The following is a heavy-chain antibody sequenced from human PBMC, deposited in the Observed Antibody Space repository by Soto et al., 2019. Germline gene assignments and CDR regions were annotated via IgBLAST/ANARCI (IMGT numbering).Heavy chain of an antibody. J-gene: IGHJ5*02. D-gene: IGHD3-3*01. CDR2: IGSRSNTI. Sequence: GGSLRLSCVASGFTFSSYSMNWVRQAPGKGLEWISYIGSRSNTIHYADSVKGRFIVSRDNVKNSLFLQMNSLRAEDTAIYYCASCRGDFWSGYYYPFDPWGQGTLVTVSS. V-gene: IGHV3-48*01. CDR3: ASCRGDFWSGYYYPFDP. CDR1: GFTFSSYS.